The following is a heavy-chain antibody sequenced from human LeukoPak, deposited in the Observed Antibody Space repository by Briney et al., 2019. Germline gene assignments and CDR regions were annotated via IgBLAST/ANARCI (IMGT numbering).Heavy chain of an antibody. Sequence: PGGSLRLSCAASGFTFDDYAMHSVRQAPGKGLEWASGIRWNSGSIGYADSVKGRFPISRDNAKSSLYLQMNSLRAEDTALYYCAKEGRTYCSSTSCYWDYWGQGTLVTVSS. V-gene: IGHV3-9*01. CDR3: AKEGRTYCSSTSCYWDY. CDR2: IRWNSGSI. CDR1: GFTFDDYA. J-gene: IGHJ4*02. D-gene: IGHD2-2*01.